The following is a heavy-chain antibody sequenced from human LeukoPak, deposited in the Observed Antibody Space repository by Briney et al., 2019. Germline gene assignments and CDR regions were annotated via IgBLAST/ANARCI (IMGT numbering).Heavy chain of an antibody. J-gene: IGHJ3*02. V-gene: IGHV3-30-3*01. CDR3: GRGGGGAFDI. CDR2: ISYDGSNK. D-gene: IGHD3-16*01. CDR1: GFTFSSYA. Sequence: GRSLRLSCAASGFTFSSYAMHWVRQAPGKGLEWVAVISYDGSNKYYADSVKGRFTISRDNSKNTLYLQMNSLRAEDTAVYYCGRGGGGAFDIWGQGTMVTVSS.